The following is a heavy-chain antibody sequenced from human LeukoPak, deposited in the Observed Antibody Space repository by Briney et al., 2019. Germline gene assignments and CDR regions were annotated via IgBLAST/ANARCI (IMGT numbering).Heavy chain of an antibody. CDR2: ISTSGSTK. V-gene: IGHV3-48*03. D-gene: IGHD5-24*01. CDR3: ARVRDDYNQGLDY. Sequence: GGSLRLSCAASGFTFSSYEMNWVRQAPGKGLEWVSYISTSGSTKYYADSVKGRFTISRDNAKNSLFLQMNSLRAEDTAVFYCARVRDDYNQGLDYWGQGTLVTVSS. J-gene: IGHJ4*02. CDR1: GFTFSSYE.